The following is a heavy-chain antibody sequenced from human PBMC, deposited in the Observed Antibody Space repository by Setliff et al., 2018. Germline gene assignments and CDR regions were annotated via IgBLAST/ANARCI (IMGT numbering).Heavy chain of an antibody. J-gene: IGHJ4*02. CDR1: GDTLTTYA. V-gene: IGHV1-69*13. D-gene: IGHD3-3*01. Sequence: SVKVSCKASGDTLTTYAIHWVRQAPGQGLEWMGMIIPIFGSPHYAQRFQDRVIITADVSTRTAYMDLSSLRSEDTAIYYCARELRSPFWHIDSWGQGTLVTVSS. CDR3: ARELRSPFWHIDS. CDR2: IIPIFGSP.